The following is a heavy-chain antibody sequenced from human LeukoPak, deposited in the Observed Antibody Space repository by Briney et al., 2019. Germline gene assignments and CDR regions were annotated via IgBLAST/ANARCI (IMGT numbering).Heavy chain of an antibody. D-gene: IGHD4-17*01. J-gene: IGHJ3*02. CDR3: ARDGDYGDYRVAFDI. CDR1: GGSIDNYY. V-gene: IGHV4-59*01. CDR2: IYYSGST. Sequence: SETLSLTCTVSGGSIDNYYWSWIRQPPGKGLDWIGYIYYSGSTNYNPSLKSRVTISVDTSKNQFSLKLSSVTAADTAVYYCARDGDYGDYRVAFDIWGQGTMVTVSS.